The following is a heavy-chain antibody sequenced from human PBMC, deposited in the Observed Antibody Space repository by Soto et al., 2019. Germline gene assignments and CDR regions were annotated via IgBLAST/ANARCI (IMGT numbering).Heavy chain of an antibody. CDR2: ISSNGVGT. V-gene: IGHV3-64*01. J-gene: IGHJ6*02. CDR3: ARRLGYCSGGSCYGTGFYYYGMDV. CDR1: GFTLSGYA. Sequence: GGSLRLSCAASGFTLSGYAMDWVRQAPGKGLEYVSGISSNGVGTYYATSVQGGFTISRDNSKNTVYLQMSSLRSEDTAVYYCARRLGYCSGGSCYGTGFYYYGMDVWGQGTTVTVSS. D-gene: IGHD2-15*01.